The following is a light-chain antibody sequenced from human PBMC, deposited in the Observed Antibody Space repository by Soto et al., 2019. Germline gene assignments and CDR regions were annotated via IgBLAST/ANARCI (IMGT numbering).Light chain of an antibody. J-gene: IGKJ1*01. CDR3: MQNTHWPRT. V-gene: IGKV2-30*01. CDR1: QALVYGDGNTY. Sequence: VVLTQSPLSLPVTLGQPASISCTSSQALVYGDGNTYLIWVQQRPGQSPRGLIYNVSRRDSGVPYRVSGSGSGTDFTLKISRVEAEDVGIYYCMQNTHWPRTFGQGTKVEIK. CDR2: NVS.